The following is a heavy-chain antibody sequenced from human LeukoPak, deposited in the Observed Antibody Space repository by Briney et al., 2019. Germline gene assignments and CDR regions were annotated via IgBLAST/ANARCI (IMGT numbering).Heavy chain of an antibody. Sequence: SETLSLTCAVYGGSFSGYYWSWIRQPPGKGLEWIGEINHSGSTNYNPSLKSRVTISVDTSKNQFSLKLSSVTAADTAVYYCALGSYRVGMDVWGQGTTVTVSS. CDR1: GGSFSGYY. D-gene: IGHD3-16*02. J-gene: IGHJ6*02. CDR3: ALGSYRVGMDV. V-gene: IGHV4-34*01. CDR2: INHSGST.